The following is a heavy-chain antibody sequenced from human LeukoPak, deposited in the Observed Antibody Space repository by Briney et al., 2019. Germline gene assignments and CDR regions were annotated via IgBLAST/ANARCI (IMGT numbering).Heavy chain of an antibody. J-gene: IGHJ4*02. D-gene: IGHD5-24*01. V-gene: IGHV5-51*01. Sequence: GESLKISCKGSENSFTNCWVGWVRQLPGKGLEWMGIIYPDDSDTRQSPSFQGQVTMSVDKSTTTAHLQWSSLEASDTATYYCARLAKARKDGYNFGFDSWGQGTLVTVSS. CDR1: ENSFTNCW. CDR2: IYPDDSDT. CDR3: ARLAKARKDGYNFGFDS.